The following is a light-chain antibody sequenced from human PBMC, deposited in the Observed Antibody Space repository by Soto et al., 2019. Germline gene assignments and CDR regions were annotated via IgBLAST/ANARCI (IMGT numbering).Light chain of an antibody. J-gene: IGLJ2*01. CDR2: EVT. CDR1: SSNIGAGYD. V-gene: IGLV1-40*01. Sequence: QSVLTQPPSVSGAPGQRVTISCTGSSSNIGAGYDVHWYQQLPGTAPKLVICEVTSRPSGISDRFSGSKSGNTASLTISGLQAEDEADYFCTSYTNSKAYILFGGGTKLTVL. CDR3: TSYTNSKAYIL.